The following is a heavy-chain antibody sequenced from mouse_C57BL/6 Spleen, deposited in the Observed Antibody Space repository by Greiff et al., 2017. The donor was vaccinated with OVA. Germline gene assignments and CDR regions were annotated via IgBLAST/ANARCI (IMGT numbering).Heavy chain of an antibody. Sequence: QVQLQQPGAELVKPGASVKLSCKASGYTFTSYWMQWVKQRPGQGLEWIGEIDPSDSYTNYNQKFKGKAKLTVDTSSSTAYMQLSSLTSEDSAVYYCARVSRLGYFDVWGTGTTVTVSS. CDR1: GYTFTSYW. CDR3: ARVSRLGYFDV. V-gene: IGHV1-50*01. J-gene: IGHJ1*03. CDR2: IDPSDSYT. D-gene: IGHD4-1*01.